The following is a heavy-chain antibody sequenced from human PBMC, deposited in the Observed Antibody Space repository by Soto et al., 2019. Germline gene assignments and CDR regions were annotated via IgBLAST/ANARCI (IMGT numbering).Heavy chain of an antibody. Sequence: QVQLQESGPGLVKPSGTLSLTCAVSGGSISTSDWWNWVRQPPGKGLEWIGEISHSGSTHYNPSLKSRFTISVDKSKNQFSLGLTSVTAADTAVYYCARGRDYGSAPAFDPWGQGTLVTVSS. CDR2: ISHSGST. D-gene: IGHD3-10*01. V-gene: IGHV4-4*02. J-gene: IGHJ5*02. CDR3: ARGRDYGSAPAFDP. CDR1: GGSISTSDW.